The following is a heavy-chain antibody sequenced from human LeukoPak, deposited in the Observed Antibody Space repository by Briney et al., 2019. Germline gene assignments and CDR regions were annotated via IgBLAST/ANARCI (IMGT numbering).Heavy chain of an antibody. J-gene: IGHJ4*02. CDR2: IYYSGST. V-gene: IGHV4-39*07. Sequence: SETLSLTCTVSGGSISSYYWGWIRQPPGKGLEWIGSIYYSGSTYYNPSLKSRVTISVDTSKNQFSLKLSSVTAADTAVYYCARVNLAAAGTGFDYWGQGTLVTVSS. CDR3: ARVNLAAAGTGFDY. CDR1: GGSISSYY. D-gene: IGHD6-13*01.